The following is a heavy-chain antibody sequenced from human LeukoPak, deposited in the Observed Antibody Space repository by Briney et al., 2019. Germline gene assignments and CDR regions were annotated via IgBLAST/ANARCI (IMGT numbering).Heavy chain of an antibody. V-gene: IGHV1-2*06. Sequence: ASVKVSCKASGYTFTGYYMHWVRQAPGQGLEWMGRINPNSGGTNYAHKFQGRVTMTRDTSISTAYMELSRLRSDDTAVYYCARDRKSRAAGTEGNNYYYYYMDVWGKGTTVTVSS. CDR1: GYTFTGYY. CDR2: INPNSGGT. D-gene: IGHD6-13*01. CDR3: ARDRKSRAAGTEGNNYYYYYMDV. J-gene: IGHJ6*03.